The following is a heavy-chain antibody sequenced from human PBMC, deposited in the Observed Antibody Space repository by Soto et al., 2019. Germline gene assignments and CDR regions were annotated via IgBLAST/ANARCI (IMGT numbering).Heavy chain of an antibody. V-gene: IGHV1-18*01. CDR2: ISAYNGNT. J-gene: IGHJ5*02. Sequence: ASVKVSCKASGYTFTSYGISWVRQAPGQGLEWMGWISAYNGNTNYAQKLQGRVTMTTDTSTSTAYMELRSLRSDGTAVYYCARDHYYDSSGYPSPNWFDPWGQGTLVTVSS. D-gene: IGHD3-22*01. CDR3: ARDHYYDSSGYPSPNWFDP. CDR1: GYTFTSYG.